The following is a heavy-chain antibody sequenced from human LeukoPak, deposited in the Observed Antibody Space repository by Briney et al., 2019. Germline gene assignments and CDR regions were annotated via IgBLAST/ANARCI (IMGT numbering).Heavy chain of an antibody. CDR1: GGTFSSYA. CDR3: ARKLLYDFWSGYYLFDY. Sequence: SVKVSCKASGGTFSSYAISWVRQAPGQGLEWMGGIIPIFGTANYAQKFQGRVTITADESTSTAYMELRSLRSDDTAVYYCARKLLYDFWSGYYLFDYWGQGTLVTVSS. J-gene: IGHJ4*02. D-gene: IGHD3-3*01. V-gene: IGHV1-69*13. CDR2: IIPIFGTA.